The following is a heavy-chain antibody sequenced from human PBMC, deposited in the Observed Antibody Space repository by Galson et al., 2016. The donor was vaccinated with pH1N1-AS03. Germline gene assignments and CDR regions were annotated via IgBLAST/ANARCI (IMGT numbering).Heavy chain of an antibody. V-gene: IGHV3-48*01. CDR3: AREGKNRFRDYYYMDV. J-gene: IGHJ6*03. CDR1: RFTFSSYG. CDR2: ISSSSNTI. Sequence: SLRLSCAASRFTFSSYGMNWVRQAPGKGLEWLSYISSSSNTIYYADSVKGRFTISRDYGKNSLYLQMNGLRAEDTAVYYCAREGKNRFRDYYYMDVWGKGTTVTVSS. D-gene: IGHD2/OR15-2a*01.